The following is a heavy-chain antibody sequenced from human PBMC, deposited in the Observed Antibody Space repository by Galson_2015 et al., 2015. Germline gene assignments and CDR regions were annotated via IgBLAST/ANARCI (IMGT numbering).Heavy chain of an antibody. V-gene: IGHV3-64*02. CDR2: ITNSGDST. J-gene: IGHJ4*02. D-gene: IGHD6-19*01. Sequence: SLRLSCAASGFSFSGYAMHWVRQAPGKGLEYVSAITNSGDSTYYADSVKGRFTISRDNSKNMLYLQMGSLRGEDMAVYYCARVVVAGFYDYWGQGTLVTVSS. CDR3: ARVVVAGFYDY. CDR1: GFSFSGYA.